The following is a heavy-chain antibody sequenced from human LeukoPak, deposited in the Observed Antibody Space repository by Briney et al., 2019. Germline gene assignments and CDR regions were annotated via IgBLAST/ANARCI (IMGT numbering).Heavy chain of an antibody. CDR2: ISYDGTNK. V-gene: IGHV3-30-3*01. J-gene: IGHJ4*02. CDR3: ATYSRSLFRHFDY. Sequence: PGGSLRLSCAASGFSFSSYAMHWVRQAPGKGLEWVAVISYDGTNKYYADSVKGRFTISRDNSKNTLYLQVDSLRPEDTAIYYCATYSRSLFRHFDYWGQGTLVTVSS. CDR1: GFSFSSYA. D-gene: IGHD6-6*01.